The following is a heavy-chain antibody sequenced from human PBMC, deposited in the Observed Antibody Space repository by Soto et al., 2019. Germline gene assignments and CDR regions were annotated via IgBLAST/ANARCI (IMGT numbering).Heavy chain of an antibody. J-gene: IGHJ4*02. D-gene: IGHD6-19*01. CDR1: GFTFSSYA. CDR2: ISGSGGST. Sequence: GGSLRLSCAASGFTFSSYAMSWVRQAPGKGLEWVSAISGSGGSTYYADSVKGRFTISRDNSKNTLYLQMNSLRAEDTAVDYGAKDSLGLAGAPDAYFDYWGQGTLVTVSS. CDR3: AKDSLGLAGAPDAYFDY. V-gene: IGHV3-23*01.